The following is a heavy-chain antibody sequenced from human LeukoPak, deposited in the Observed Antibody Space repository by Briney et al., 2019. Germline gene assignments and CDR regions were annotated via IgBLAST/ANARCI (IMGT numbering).Heavy chain of an antibody. D-gene: IGHD6-13*01. V-gene: IGHV2-70*04. CDR2: IDWDDDK. J-gene: IGHJ4*02. CDR3: ARGLAAAGTFDY. Sequence: SGPTLVNPTQTLTLTSTFSGFSLSTSGMRVSWIRQPPGKGLEWLARIDWDDDKFYSTSLKTRVTISKDNSKNQVVLTMTNMDPVDTATYYCARGLAAAGTFDYWGQGTLVTVSS. CDR1: GFSLSTSGMR.